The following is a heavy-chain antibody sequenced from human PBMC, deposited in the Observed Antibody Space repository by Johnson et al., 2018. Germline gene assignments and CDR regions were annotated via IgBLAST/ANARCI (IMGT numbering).Heavy chain of an antibody. CDR1: GGPFSSYT. D-gene: IGHD4/OR15-4a*01. CDR2: IIPMLGIT. CDR3: ARVMVAGYGMDV. V-gene: IGHV1-69*09. Sequence: QVQLVQSGAEVKKPGSSVKVSCKASGGPFSSYTITWVRQAPGQGLEWMGRIIPMLGITNYAQKFQGRVTITAAKSTSTAYMELSSLRSEDTAVYYCARVMVAGYGMDVWGQGTTVTVSS. J-gene: IGHJ6*02.